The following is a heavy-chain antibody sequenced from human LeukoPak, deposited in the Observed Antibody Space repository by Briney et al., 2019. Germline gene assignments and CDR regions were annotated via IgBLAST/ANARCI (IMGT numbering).Heavy chain of an antibody. CDR3: ARGWSYYDSSGYYFGYYFDY. D-gene: IGHD3-22*01. Sequence: GGSLRLSCAASGFTFSSYAMSWVRQAPGKGLEWVSAISGSGSTYYADSVKGRFTISRDNSKNTLYLQMNSLRAEDTAVYYCARGWSYYDSSGYYFGYYFDYWGQGTLVTVSS. V-gene: IGHV3-23*01. J-gene: IGHJ4*02. CDR2: ISGSGST. CDR1: GFTFSSYA.